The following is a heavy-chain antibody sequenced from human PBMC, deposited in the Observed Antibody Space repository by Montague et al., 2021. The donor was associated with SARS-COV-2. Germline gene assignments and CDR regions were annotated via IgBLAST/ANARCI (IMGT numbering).Heavy chain of an antibody. CDR2: IFYTGST. J-gene: IGHJ4*02. CDR3: ARAQNICFIANCVNYFDL. V-gene: IGHV4-59*01. D-gene: IGHD2-15*01. CDR1: GGSTINYY. Sequence: SETLSLTCSVSGGSTINYYWTWIRQSPGKGLLLIGYIFYTGSTKFNPSLKSRVSMSLDTSKNHFSLRLSAVTAADTARYYCARAQNICFIANCVNYFDLWGLGALVTVSS.